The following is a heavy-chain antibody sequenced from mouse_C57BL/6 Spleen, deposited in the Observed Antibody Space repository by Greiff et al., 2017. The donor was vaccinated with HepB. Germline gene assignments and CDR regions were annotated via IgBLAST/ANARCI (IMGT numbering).Heavy chain of an antibody. CDR3: ARSGYGSSYWFAY. Sequence: QVQLQQPGAELVKPGASVKLSCKASGYTFTSYWMQWVKQRPGQGLEWIGEIDPSDSYTNYNQKFKGKATLTVDTSSSTAHMQLSSLTSEDSAVYYCARSGYGSSYWFAYWGQRTLVTVSA. J-gene: IGHJ3*01. CDR1: GYTFTSYW. CDR2: IDPSDSYT. V-gene: IGHV1-50*01. D-gene: IGHD1-1*01.